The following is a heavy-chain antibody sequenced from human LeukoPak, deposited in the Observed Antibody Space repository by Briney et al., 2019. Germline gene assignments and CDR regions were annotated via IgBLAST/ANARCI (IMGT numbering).Heavy chain of an antibody. CDR3: TTDVWMLRWGFDY. CDR1: GFTFSNAW. D-gene: IGHD4-23*01. V-gene: IGHV3-15*01. Sequence: GGSLRLSCAASGFTFSNAWMSWVRQAPGKGLEWVGRIKSKTDGGTTDYAAPVKGRFTISRDDSKNTLYLQMNSQKTEDTAVYYCTTDVWMLRWGFDYWGQGTLVTVSS. J-gene: IGHJ4*02. CDR2: IKSKTDGGTT.